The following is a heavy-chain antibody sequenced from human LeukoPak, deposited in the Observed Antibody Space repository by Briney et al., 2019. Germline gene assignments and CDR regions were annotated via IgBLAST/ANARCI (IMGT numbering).Heavy chain of an antibody. CDR1: GFTFSSYG. Sequence: GGSLRLSCAASGFTFSSYGMNWVRQPPGKGLEWVANIMQDGSVTYYVDSVKGRFPISRDHAKNSLYLQMNSLRADDTAVDYCARHYSASGSLNYWGQGALGTVSS. V-gene: IGHV3-7*01. CDR3: ARHYSASGSLNY. CDR2: IMQDGSVT. J-gene: IGHJ4*02. D-gene: IGHD3-10*01.